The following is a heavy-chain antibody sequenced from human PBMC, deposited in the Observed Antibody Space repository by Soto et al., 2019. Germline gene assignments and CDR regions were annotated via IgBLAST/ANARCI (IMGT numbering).Heavy chain of an antibody. V-gene: IGHV1-69*12. CDR2: IAPIFGTP. Sequence: QVQLVQSGPEVKKAGSSVRVSCKASGGTFSNYAISWVRQAPGQGLEWMGGIAPIFGTPNYAQNFQGRVTITADDSTSTAYMELSGLRSEDTALYCCARASVGATFGHYYSAMDVWGQGTTVTVSS. J-gene: IGHJ6*02. CDR3: ARASVGATFGHYYSAMDV. CDR1: GGTFSNYA. D-gene: IGHD3-10*01.